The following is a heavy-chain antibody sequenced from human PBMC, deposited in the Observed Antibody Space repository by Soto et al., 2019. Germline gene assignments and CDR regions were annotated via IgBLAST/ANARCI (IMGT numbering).Heavy chain of an antibody. CDR3: ARSLLRYFDWSLEGG. Sequence: QVQLVQSGAEVKKPGSSVKVSCKASGGTFSSYAISWVRQAPGQGLEWMGGIIPIFGAANYAQKFQGRVTITADESTSTAYMELSSLRSEDTAVYYCARSLLRYFDWSLEGGWGQGTLVTVSS. CDR2: IIPIFGAA. D-gene: IGHD3-9*01. V-gene: IGHV1-69*01. J-gene: IGHJ4*02. CDR1: GGTFSSYA.